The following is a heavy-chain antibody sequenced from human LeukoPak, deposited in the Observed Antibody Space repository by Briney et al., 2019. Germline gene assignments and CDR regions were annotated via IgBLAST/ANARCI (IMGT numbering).Heavy chain of an antibody. V-gene: IGHV4-59*08. D-gene: IGHD3-16*02. J-gene: IGHJ6*03. CDR1: GGSIGTYY. Sequence: SETLSLTCIVSGGSIGTYYWSWIRQSPGKGLEWIGYIYVTGSTRYNPYLQSRVTISVDTSRNQFFLKMSFVTAADTAVYYCARHIGGGIEDMDVWGTGTKVTLSS. CDR3: ARHIGGGIEDMDV. CDR2: IYVTGST.